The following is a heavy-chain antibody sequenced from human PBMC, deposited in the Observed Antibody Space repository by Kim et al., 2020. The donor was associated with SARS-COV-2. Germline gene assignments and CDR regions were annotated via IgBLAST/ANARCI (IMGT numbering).Heavy chain of an antibody. CDR2: ISSSSSYI. J-gene: IGHJ3*02. CDR1: GFTFSSYS. D-gene: IGHD3-22*01. V-gene: IGHV3-21*01. Sequence: GGSLRLSCAASGFTFSSYSMNWVRQAPGKGLEWVSSISSSSSYIYYADSVKGRFTISRDNAKNSLYLQMNSLRAEDTAVYYCARVAPGTAYYYDSSGSHANGANDAFDIWGQGTMVTVSS. CDR3: ARVAPGTAYYYDSSGSHANGANDAFDI.